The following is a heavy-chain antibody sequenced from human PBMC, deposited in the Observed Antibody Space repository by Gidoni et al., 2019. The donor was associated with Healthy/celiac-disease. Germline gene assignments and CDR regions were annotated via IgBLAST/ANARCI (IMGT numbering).Heavy chain of an antibody. CDR1: GGPISSSNW. J-gene: IGHJ5*02. CDR3: ARVQDSGYDSNNWFDP. Sequence: QVQLQESGPGLVKPSGTLSLTCAVSGGPISSSNWWSWVRQPPGKGLEWIGEIYHSGSTAYNPSLKSRVTISLDKSQNQFSLKLSSVTAADTAVYYCARVQDSGYDSNNWFDPWCQGTLVTVSS. CDR2: IYHSGST. D-gene: IGHD5-12*01. V-gene: IGHV4-4*02.